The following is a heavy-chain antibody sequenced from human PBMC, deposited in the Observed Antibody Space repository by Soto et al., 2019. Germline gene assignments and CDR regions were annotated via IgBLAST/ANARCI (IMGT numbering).Heavy chain of an antibody. CDR1: GFTFSDYY. V-gene: IGHV3-11*06. Sequence: WGSLRLSCAASGFTFSDYYISCIRQSPGKGLEWVSYISSSSSYTNYADSVKGRFTISRDNAKNSLYLQMNSLRAEDTAVYYCARSGYSSGLDAFDIWGQGTMVTVSS. CDR3: ARSGYSSGLDAFDI. CDR2: ISSSSSYT. J-gene: IGHJ3*02. D-gene: IGHD6-19*01.